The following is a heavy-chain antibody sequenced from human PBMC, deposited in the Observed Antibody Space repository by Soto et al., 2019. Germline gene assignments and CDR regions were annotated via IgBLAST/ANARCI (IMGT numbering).Heavy chain of an antibody. D-gene: IGHD3-16*01. V-gene: IGHV4-4*02. CDR3: AEYLADYGDPEAATSVGV. CDR2: IFPSGRT. CDR1: GASVTTTNW. J-gene: IGHJ6*02. Sequence: QVQLQESGPGLVKSSGTLSLTCAVSGASVTTTNWWTWVRQSPGRGMEWIGEIFPSGRTNYNPSHQIGVNLSLGKSTNHFSMTLSPVTAADTDVYDCAEYLADYGDPEAATSVGVWGQGTTVTVS.